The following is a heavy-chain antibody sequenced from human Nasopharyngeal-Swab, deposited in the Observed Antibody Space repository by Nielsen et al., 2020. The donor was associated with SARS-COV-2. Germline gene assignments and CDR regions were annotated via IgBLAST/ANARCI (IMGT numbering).Heavy chain of an antibody. V-gene: IGHV4-59*01. Sequence: SETLSLTCTVSGGSISSYYWSWIRQPPGKGLEWIGYIYYSGSTNYNPSLKSRVTISVDTSKNQFSLKLSSVTAADTAVYYCARGSGGMASTRAPPGFDYWGQGTLVTVSS. D-gene: IGHD4-23*01. CDR1: GGSISSYY. J-gene: IGHJ4*02. CDR2: IYYSGST. CDR3: ARGSGGMASTRAPPGFDY.